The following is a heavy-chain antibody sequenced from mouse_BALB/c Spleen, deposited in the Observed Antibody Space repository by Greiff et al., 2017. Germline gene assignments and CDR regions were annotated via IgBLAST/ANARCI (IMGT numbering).Heavy chain of an antibody. CDR1: GFTFSDYY. CDR2: ISDGGSYT. CDR3: ARGDYYGSSLIDY. Sequence: VQLKESGGGLVKPGGSLKLSCAASGFTFSDYYMYWVRQTPEKRLEWVATISDGGSYTYYPDSVKGRFTISRDNAKNNLYLQMSSLKSEDTAMYYCARGDYYGSSLIDYWGQGTTLTVSS. D-gene: IGHD1-1*01. J-gene: IGHJ2*01. V-gene: IGHV5-4*02.